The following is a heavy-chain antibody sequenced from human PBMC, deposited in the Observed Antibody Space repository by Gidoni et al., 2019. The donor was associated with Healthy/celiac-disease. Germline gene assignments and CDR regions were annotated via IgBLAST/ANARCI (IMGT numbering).Heavy chain of an antibody. D-gene: IGHD3-16*02. V-gene: IGHV3-66*02. CDR3: ARFYPDY. J-gene: IGHJ4*02. CDR2: IYSDGST. Sequence: EVQLVESGGGLVQPGVSLRLPGADSGFTVSSNYMSWVRQASGKGLEWGSVIYSDGSTYYADAVKGRFTISRYNSKNTLYLQMNSVRAEDTAVYYCARFYPDYLGQGTLVTVSS. CDR1: GFTVSSNY.